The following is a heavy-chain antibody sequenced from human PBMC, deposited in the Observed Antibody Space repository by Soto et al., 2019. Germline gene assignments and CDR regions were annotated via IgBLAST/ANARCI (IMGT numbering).Heavy chain of an antibody. V-gene: IGHV4-39*07. J-gene: IGHJ5*02. Sequence: SETLSLTCTVSGGSISSSSYYWGWIRQPPGKGLEWIGSIYYSGSTYYNPSLKSRVTISVDTSKNQFSLKLSSVTAADTAVYYCARDGYSGYDPWGQGTLVTVSS. D-gene: IGHD5-12*01. CDR3: ARDGYSGYDP. CDR2: IYYSGST. CDR1: GGSISSSSYY.